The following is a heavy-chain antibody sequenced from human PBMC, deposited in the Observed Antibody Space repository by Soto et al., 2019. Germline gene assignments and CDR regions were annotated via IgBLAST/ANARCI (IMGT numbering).Heavy chain of an antibody. Sequence: SGGSLRLSCAASGFTFSTYAMSWVRQAPGKGLEWVSAISGSGAGTYYADSVKGRFTISRDNSKDTLFLQMNSLRAEDTALYYCANYLTAVGATSPFDYWAREPWSPSPQ. D-gene: IGHD1-26*01. J-gene: IGHJ4*02. CDR3: ANYLTAVGATSPFDY. CDR1: GFTFSTYA. V-gene: IGHV3-23*01. CDR2: ISGSGAGT.